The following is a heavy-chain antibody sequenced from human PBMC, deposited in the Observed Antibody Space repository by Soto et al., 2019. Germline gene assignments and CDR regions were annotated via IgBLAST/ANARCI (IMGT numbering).Heavy chain of an antibody. CDR1: GFAFSSYA. D-gene: IGHD4-17*01. J-gene: IGHJ4*02. CDR2: ISDSGSNT. Sequence: EVQLWESGGVLVQPGGSLRVSCAASGFAFSSYAMIWVRQAPGKGLEWVSGISDSGSNTYYADSVKGRFTISRDNSKNVLYLQMDSLIVEDTVVYYCVKGHYGDYRVYLDSWGQGALVTVSS. CDR3: VKGHYGDYRVYLDS. V-gene: IGHV3-23*01.